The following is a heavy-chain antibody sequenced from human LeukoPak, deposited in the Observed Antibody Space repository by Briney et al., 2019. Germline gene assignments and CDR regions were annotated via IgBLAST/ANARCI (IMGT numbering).Heavy chain of an antibody. V-gene: IGHV4-34*01. Sequence: SETLSLTCAVYGGSFSGYYWSWIRQPPGKGLEWIGEINHSGSTNYNPSLKSRVTISVDTSKNQFSLKLSSVTAADTAVYYCARVVRYSGSWIDAFDIWGQGTMVTVSS. CDR3: ARVVRYSGSWIDAFDI. CDR1: GGSFSGYY. CDR2: INHSGST. J-gene: IGHJ3*02. D-gene: IGHD6-13*01.